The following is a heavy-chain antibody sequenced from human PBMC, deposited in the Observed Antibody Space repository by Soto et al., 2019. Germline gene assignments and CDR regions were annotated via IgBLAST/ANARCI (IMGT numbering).Heavy chain of an antibody. D-gene: IGHD3-10*01. CDR2: INWNSGNI. V-gene: IGHV3-9*01. Sequence: EEQLVESGGGLVQPGRSLRLSCAASGFTFDDYAMHWVRQAPGKGLEWVSGINWNSGNIGYADSVQGRFTISRDNAKTSIYLQMNSLRAEDTALYYCAKDRGTGSYAANYYYYGMDVWGQGTTVTVSS. CDR1: GFTFDDYA. CDR3: AKDRGTGSYAANYYYYGMDV. J-gene: IGHJ6*02.